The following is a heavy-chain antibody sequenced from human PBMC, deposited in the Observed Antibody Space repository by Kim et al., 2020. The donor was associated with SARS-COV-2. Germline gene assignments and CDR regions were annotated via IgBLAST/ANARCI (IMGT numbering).Heavy chain of an antibody. J-gene: IGHJ6*02. CDR2: ISYDGSNK. Sequence: GGSLRLSCAASGFTFSSYGMHWVRQAPGKGLEWVAVISYDGSNKYYADSVKGRFTISRDNSKNTLYLQMNSLRAEDTAVYYCAKDQTFFVFRYFDWSQGAGVDVWGQGTTVTVSS. CDR3: AKDQTFFVFRYFDWSQGAGVDV. CDR1: GFTFSSYG. D-gene: IGHD3-9*01. V-gene: IGHV3-30*18.